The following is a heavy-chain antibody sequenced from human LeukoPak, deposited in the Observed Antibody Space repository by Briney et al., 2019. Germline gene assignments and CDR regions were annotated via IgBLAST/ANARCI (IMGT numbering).Heavy chain of an antibody. CDR1: GGSISSSSYF. CDR3: ARAGYSGYDREYYFDY. D-gene: IGHD5-12*01. J-gene: IGHJ4*02. CDR2: IFYSGST. Sequence: SGTLSLTCTVSGGSISSSSYFWGWIRQPPGKGLEWIGSIFYSGSTYYNPSLNSRVTISIDTSKNQFSLKLSSVTAADTAVYYCARAGYSGYDREYYFDYWGQGTLVTVSS. V-gene: IGHV4-39*07.